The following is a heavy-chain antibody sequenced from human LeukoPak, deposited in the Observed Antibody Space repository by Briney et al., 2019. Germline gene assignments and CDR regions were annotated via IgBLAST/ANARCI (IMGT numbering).Heavy chain of an antibody. D-gene: IGHD3-10*01. CDR3: ARDLINYYFDY. CDR1: GFTVSSNY. J-gene: IGHJ4*02. CDR2: IYSGGST. Sequence: GGSLRLSCAASGFTVSSNYLSWVRQAPGRGLEWVSVIYSGGSTYYADSVKGRFTISRDNSKNTLYLQKNSLRAEDTAVYYCARDLINYYFDYWGQGTLVTVSS. V-gene: IGHV3-66*02.